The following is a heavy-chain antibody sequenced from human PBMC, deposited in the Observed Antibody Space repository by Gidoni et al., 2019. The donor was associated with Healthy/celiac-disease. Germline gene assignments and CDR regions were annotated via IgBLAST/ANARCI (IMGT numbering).Heavy chain of an antibody. J-gene: IGHJ4*02. Sequence: LVKPSETLSRTCTVSGGSVSSGSYYWSWIRQPPGKGLEWIGYIYYSGSTNYTPSPKSGVTISVDTSKNQCSLKLSSVTAADTAVYYCARFVVVTAIFDYWGQGTLVTVSS. D-gene: IGHD2-21*02. CDR2: IYYSGST. CDR1: GGSVSSGSYY. V-gene: IGHV4-61*01. CDR3: ARFVVVTAIFDY.